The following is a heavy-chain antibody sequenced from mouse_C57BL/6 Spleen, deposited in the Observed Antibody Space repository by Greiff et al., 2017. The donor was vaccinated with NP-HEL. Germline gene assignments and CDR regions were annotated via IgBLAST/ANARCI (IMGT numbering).Heavy chain of an antibody. Sequence: VQLQQSGPELVKPGASVKISCKASGYAFSSSWMNWVKQRPGKGLEWIGRIYPGDGDTNYNGKFKGKATLTADKSSSTAYMQLSSLTSEDSAVYFCANYGSSYYWYFDVWGTGTTVTVSS. V-gene: IGHV1-82*01. J-gene: IGHJ1*03. D-gene: IGHD1-1*01. CDR3: ANYGSSYYWYFDV. CDR2: IYPGDGDT. CDR1: GYAFSSSW.